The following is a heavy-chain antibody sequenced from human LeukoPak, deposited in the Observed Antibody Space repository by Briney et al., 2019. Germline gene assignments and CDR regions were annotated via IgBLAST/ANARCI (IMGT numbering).Heavy chain of an antibody. D-gene: IGHD5-24*01. J-gene: IGHJ3*02. V-gene: IGHV1-69*04. CDR3: AREPDVDLSTFRGDAFDI. CDR2: VIPILNIA. Sequence: SVKVSCKASGGTFSSYTFSWVRQAPGQGLEWMGRVIPILNIATYAHKFQGRVTITADKSTSTAYMDLTSLTSEDTALYYCAREPDVDLSTFRGDAFDIWGQGTMVTVSS. CDR1: GGTFSSYT.